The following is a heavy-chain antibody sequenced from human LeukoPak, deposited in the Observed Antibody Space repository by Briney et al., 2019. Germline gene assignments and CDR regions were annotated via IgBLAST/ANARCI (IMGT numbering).Heavy chain of an antibody. D-gene: IGHD2-2*01. Sequence: SETLSLTCTVSGGSISSGGYYWSWIRQPPGKGLEWIGYIYHSGSTYYNPSLKSRVTISVDRSKNQFSLKLSSVTAADTAVYYCARVEPYQLGGWFDPWGQGTLVTVSS. CDR3: ARVEPYQLGGWFDP. J-gene: IGHJ5*02. CDR1: GGSISSGGYY. V-gene: IGHV4-30-2*01. CDR2: IYHSGST.